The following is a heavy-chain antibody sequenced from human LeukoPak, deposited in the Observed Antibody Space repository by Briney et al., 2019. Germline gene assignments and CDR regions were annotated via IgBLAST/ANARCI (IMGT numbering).Heavy chain of an antibody. Sequence: ASVKVSCKASGYTFTSYDINWVRQATGQGLEWMGWMNPNSGNTGYAQRFQGRVTITRNTSISTAYMELSSLRSEDTAVYYCARTTDFWSGYYMGDWGQGTLVTVSS. CDR2: MNPNSGNT. V-gene: IGHV1-8*03. CDR1: GYTFTSYD. D-gene: IGHD3-3*01. J-gene: IGHJ4*02. CDR3: ARTTDFWSGYYMGD.